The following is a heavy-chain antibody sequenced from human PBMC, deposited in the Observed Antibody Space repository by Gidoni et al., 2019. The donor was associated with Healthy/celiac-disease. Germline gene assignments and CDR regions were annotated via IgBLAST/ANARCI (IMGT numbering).Heavy chain of an antibody. CDR3: AKFLTGYSSGWYANYYFDY. J-gene: IGHJ4*02. V-gene: IGHV3-23*01. CDR2: ISGSGGST. Sequence: EVQLLESGGGLVQPGGSLRLSCAASGFTFSSYAMSCVRQAPGKGLGWVSAISGSGGSTYYADSVKGRFTISRDNSKNTLYLQMNSLRAEDTAVYYCAKFLTGYSSGWYANYYFDYWGQGTLVTVSS. CDR1: GFTFSSYA. D-gene: IGHD6-19*01.